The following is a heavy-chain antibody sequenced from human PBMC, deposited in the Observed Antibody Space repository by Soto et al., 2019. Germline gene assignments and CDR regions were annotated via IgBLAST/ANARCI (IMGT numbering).Heavy chain of an antibody. J-gene: IGHJ4*02. CDR3: TRDQTRYSSSWYYDY. D-gene: IGHD6-13*01. CDR1: GFTFGDYA. CDR2: IRSKAYGGTT. V-gene: IGHV3-49*03. Sequence: PGGSLRLSCTASGFTFGDYAMSWFRQAPGKGLEWVGFIRSKAYGGTTEYAASVKGRFTISRDDSKSIAYLQMNSLKTEDTAVYYCTRDQTRYSSSWYYDYWGQGTLVTVSS.